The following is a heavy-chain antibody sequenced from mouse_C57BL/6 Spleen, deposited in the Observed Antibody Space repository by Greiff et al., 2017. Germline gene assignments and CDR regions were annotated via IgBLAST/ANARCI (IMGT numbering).Heavy chain of an antibody. D-gene: IGHD2-14*01. V-gene: IGHV5-17*01. Sequence: EVKLEESGGGLVKPGGSLKLSCAASGFTFSDYGMHWVRQAPEKGLEWVAYISSGSSTIYYADTVKGRFTISRDNAKNTLFLQMTSLRSEDTAMYYCARPHYRYYYAMDYWGQGTSVTVSS. CDR1: GFTFSDYG. CDR2: ISSGSSTI. J-gene: IGHJ4*01. CDR3: ARPHYRYYYAMDY.